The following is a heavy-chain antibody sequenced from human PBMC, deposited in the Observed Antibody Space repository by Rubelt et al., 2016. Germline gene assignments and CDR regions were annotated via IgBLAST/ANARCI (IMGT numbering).Heavy chain of an antibody. CDR2: MHFSGRM. Sequence: QLQLQESGPGLVKPSETLSLTCSVSGDSISSSSYHWGWIRQPPGKRLEWIGSMHFSGRMYSNPSLKIRVTTTIDTSKNQFSWKLTSVTASDTAVYYCAGWVRGAGNAFFDYWGQGTLVTVSS. V-gene: IGHV4-39*07. CDR1: GDSISSSSYH. J-gene: IGHJ4*02. CDR3: AGWVRGAGNAFFDY. D-gene: IGHD3-10*01.